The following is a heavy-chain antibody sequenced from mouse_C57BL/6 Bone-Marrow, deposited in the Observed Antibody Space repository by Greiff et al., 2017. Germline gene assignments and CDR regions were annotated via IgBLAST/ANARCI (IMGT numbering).Heavy chain of an antibody. CDR3: ARQLRPNPLDYYAMDY. D-gene: IGHD3-2*02. CDR1: GYSFTSSG. Sequence: VPLQHSGAELARPGASVKLSCKASGYSFTSSGISWVKQRTGQGLEWLGELCPRSGNTYYTATFNGMATLTADNSSSTAYIELRSLTSEESAVYFWARQLRPNPLDYYAMDYWGQGTSVTVSS. CDR2: LCPRSGNT. J-gene: IGHJ4*01. V-gene: IGHV1-81*01.